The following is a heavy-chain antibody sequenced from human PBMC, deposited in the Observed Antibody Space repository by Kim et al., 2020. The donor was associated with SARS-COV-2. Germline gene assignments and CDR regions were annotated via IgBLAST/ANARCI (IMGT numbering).Heavy chain of an antibody. CDR1: GFTFSSYA. Sequence: GGSLRLSCAASGFTFSSYAMSWVRQAPGKGLEWVSGISGSGGSTYYADSVKGRFTISRDNSKNTLFLQMNSLRAKDTAVYYCAKGEAVAGASSWFDPWGQGTLVTVSS. J-gene: IGHJ5*02. CDR2: ISGSGGST. CDR3: AKGEAVAGASSWFDP. D-gene: IGHD6-19*01. V-gene: IGHV3-23*01.